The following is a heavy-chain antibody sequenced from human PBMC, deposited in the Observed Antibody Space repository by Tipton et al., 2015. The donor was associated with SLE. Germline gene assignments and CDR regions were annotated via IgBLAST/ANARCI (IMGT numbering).Heavy chain of an antibody. J-gene: IGHJ4*02. D-gene: IGHD2-15*01. CDR3: ARGSWDMDN. CDR1: GGSITSFY. V-gene: IGHV4-4*08. Sequence: TLSLTCTVSGGSITSFYWSWIRQSPDKGLEWIGYMYATGTTNYNPSLTSRVSMSIDTSKSQVTLRLTSVTAADTALYYCARGSWDMDNWGPGSLVTVSP. CDR2: MYATGTT.